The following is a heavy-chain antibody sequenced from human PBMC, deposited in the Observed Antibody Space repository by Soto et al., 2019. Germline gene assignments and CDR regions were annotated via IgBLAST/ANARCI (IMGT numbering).Heavy chain of an antibody. J-gene: IGHJ4*02. CDR2: ISVYNGNI. V-gene: IGHV1-18*01. D-gene: IGHD3-10*01. CDR1: GYMFNTYG. Sequence: QVQLLQSGAEVKKPGASVKVSCKASGYMFNTYGITWVRQAPGQGLEWMGWISVYNGNIDYAQKFEGRVTMTIETSKSTAYMELKSLTSDDTAVYYCARTYGSGDYFLPFEYWGQGTPVSVSS. CDR3: ARTYGSGDYFLPFEY.